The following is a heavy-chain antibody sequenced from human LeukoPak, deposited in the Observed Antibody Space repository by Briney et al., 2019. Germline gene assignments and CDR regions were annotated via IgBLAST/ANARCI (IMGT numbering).Heavy chain of an antibody. D-gene: IGHD6-19*01. CDR2: MNPNTGDT. CDR1: GYTFTSYH. Sequence: EASVKVSCKASGYTFTSYHINWVRQATGQGLEWMGWMNPNTGDTGYAQKFQGRVTTTRNTSISTAYMELSSLRSEDTAVYYCARPSGGWYYYYMDVWGKGTTVTVSS. J-gene: IGHJ6*03. V-gene: IGHV1-8*01. CDR3: ARPSGGWYYYYMDV.